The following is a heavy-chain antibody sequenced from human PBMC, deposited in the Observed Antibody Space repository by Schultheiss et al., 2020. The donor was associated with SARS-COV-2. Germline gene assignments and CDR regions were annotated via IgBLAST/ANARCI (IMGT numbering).Heavy chain of an antibody. CDR1: GGSVSSGSYY. CDR2: IYYSGST. CDR3: ARGGLLFEQWPFDY. V-gene: IGHV4-61*01. Sequence: SETLSLTCTVSGGSVSSGSYYWTWIRQPPGKGLEWIGYIYYSGSTNYNPSLKSRVTISVDTSKNQFSLKLSSVTAADTAVYYCARGGLLFEQWPFDYWGQGTLVTVSS. J-gene: IGHJ4*02. D-gene: IGHD6-19*01.